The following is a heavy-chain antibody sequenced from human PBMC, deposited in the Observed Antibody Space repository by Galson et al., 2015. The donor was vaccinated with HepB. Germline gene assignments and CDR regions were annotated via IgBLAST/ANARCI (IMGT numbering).Heavy chain of an antibody. CDR2: MNPNSGNT. CDR3: ARGSSSPDDGYYYYYYYMDV. J-gene: IGHJ6*03. V-gene: IGHV1-8*01. CDR1: GYTFTSYD. Sequence: SVKVSCKASGYTFTSYDINWVRQATGQGLEWMGWMNPNSGNTDYAQKFQGRVTMTRNTSISTAYMQLSSLRSEDTAVYYCARGSSSPDDGYYYYYYYMDVWGKGTTVTVSS. D-gene: IGHD6-6*01.